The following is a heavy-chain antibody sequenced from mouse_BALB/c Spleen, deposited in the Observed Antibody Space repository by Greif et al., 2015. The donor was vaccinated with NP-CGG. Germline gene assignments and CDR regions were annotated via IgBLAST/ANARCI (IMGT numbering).Heavy chain of an antibody. J-gene: IGHJ2*01. CDR3: ARRDSSGYGY. CDR2: INPSTGYT. Sequence: QVQLQQSGAELAKPGASVKMSCKVSGYTFTSYWMHWVKQRPGQGLEWIGYINPSTGYTEYNQKFKDKATLTADKSSSTAYMQLSSLTSEDSAVYYCARRDSSGYGYWGQGTTLTVSS. D-gene: IGHD3-2*01. V-gene: IGHV1-7*01. CDR1: GYTFTSYW.